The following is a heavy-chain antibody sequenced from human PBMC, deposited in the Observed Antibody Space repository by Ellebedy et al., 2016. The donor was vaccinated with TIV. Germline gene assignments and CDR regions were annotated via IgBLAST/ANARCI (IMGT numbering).Heavy chain of an antibody. CDR3: ARRGSRYWHFDL. V-gene: IGHV3-7*03. CDR2: IEDAGTET. CDR1: GFTFKNYW. J-gene: IGHJ2*01. Sequence: PGESLKISCAASGFTFKNYWMTLVRQAPGKGLEWVASIEDAGTETYSVDSAEGRFIISRDNATNSLYLRINNPRDEDTAVYYCARRGSRYWHFDLWGRGTQVIVSS. D-gene: IGHD1-1*01.